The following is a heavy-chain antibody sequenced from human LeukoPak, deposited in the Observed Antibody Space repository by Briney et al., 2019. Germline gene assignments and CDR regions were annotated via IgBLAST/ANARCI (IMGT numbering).Heavy chain of an antibody. J-gene: IGHJ4*02. CDR1: GGSISSSSYY. V-gene: IGHV4-39*02. D-gene: IGHD3-9*01. CDR3: ARDSKERYSFDY. CDR2: IYYSGST. Sequence: SETLSLTCTVSGGSISSSSYYWGWIRQPPGKGLEWIGSIYYSGSTYYNPSLKSRVTISVDTSKNQFSLKLSSVTAADTAVYYCARDSKERYSFDYWGQGTLVTVSS.